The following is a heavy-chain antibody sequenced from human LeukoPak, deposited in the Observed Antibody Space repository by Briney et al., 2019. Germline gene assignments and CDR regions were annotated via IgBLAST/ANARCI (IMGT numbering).Heavy chain of an antibody. CDR2: ISESDGST. CDR1: GFSLSSYD. CDR3: AKSGGFGGSPYYDY. Sequence: PGGSLRLSCAASGFSLSSYDMCWVRQAPGKGLEWVSGISESDGSTYYPGSVKGRFTISRDNSRNTLYLQMNSLRADDTAVYFCAKSGGFGGSPYYDYWGQGALVTVSS. J-gene: IGHJ4*02. V-gene: IGHV3-23*01. D-gene: IGHD2-15*01.